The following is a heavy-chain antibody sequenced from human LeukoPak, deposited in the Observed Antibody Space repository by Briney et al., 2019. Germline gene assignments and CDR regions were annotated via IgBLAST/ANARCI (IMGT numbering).Heavy chain of an antibody. D-gene: IGHD5-18*01. Sequence: GGSLRLSCTASGFTFSSSAMSWVRQAPGKGLEWVSAISGSGGSTYYADSVKGRFTISRDNSKNTLYLQMNSLRAEDTAVYYCAARVDTADFGLDWGQGTLVTVSS. CDR1: GFTFSSSA. J-gene: IGHJ4*02. CDR3: AARVDTADFGLD. V-gene: IGHV3-23*01. CDR2: ISGSGGST.